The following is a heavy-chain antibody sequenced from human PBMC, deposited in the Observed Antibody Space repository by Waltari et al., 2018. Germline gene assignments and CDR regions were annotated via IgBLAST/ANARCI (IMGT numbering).Heavy chain of an antibody. V-gene: IGHV4-38-2*01. D-gene: IGHD5-12*01. CDR1: GSSISSGYF. Sequence: QVQLQESGPGLVKPSETLYLTCAVSGSSISSGYFWGWIRQPPGKGLVWIGNVYYSGRTHYNPSLKSRVTISVDWSQHQFSLKLSSVTAADTAVYFCANTVDSFGYFENWCQGTLVTVST. CDR2: VYYSGRT. J-gene: IGHJ4*02. CDR3: ANTVDSFGYFEN.